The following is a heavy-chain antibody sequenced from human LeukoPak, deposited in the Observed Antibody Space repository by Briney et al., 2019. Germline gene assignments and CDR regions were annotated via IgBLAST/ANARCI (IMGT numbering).Heavy chain of an antibody. J-gene: IGHJ4*02. V-gene: IGHV1-69*13. CDR3: ARDTGLVYDSSGYYPLDY. CDR1: GGTFSSYA. D-gene: IGHD3-22*01. CDR2: IIPIFGTA. Sequence: SVKVSCKASGGTFSSYAISWVRQAPGQGLEWMGGIIPIFGTANYAQKFQGRVTITADESTSTAYMELSSLRSEDTAVYYCARDTGLVYDSSGYYPLDYWGQGTLVTVSS.